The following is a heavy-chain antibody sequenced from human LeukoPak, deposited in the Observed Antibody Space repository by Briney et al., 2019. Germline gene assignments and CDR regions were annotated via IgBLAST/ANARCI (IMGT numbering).Heavy chain of an antibody. J-gene: IGHJ6*03. Sequence: SVKVSCKASGGTFSSYAISWVRQAPGQGLEWMGGIIPIFGTANYAQKFQGRVTITADESTSTAYMELSSLRSDDTAVYYCARDGVVVVPANFYYMDVWGKGTTVTISS. D-gene: IGHD2-2*01. V-gene: IGHV1-69*13. CDR1: GGTFSSYA. CDR2: IIPIFGTA. CDR3: ARDGVVVVPANFYYMDV.